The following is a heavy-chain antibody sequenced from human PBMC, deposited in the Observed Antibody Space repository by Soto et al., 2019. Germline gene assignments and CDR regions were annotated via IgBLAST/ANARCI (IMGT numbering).Heavy chain of an antibody. CDR2: IYYSGST. CDR3: ASGYSYGSYFDY. V-gene: IGHV4-31*03. J-gene: IGHJ4*02. CDR1: GGSIISGGYY. D-gene: IGHD5-18*01. Sequence: SETLSLTCTVSGGSIISGGYYWSLIRQHPGKGLEWIGYIYYSGSTYYNPSLKSRVTISVDTSKNQFSLKLSSVTAADTAVYYCASGYSYGSYFDYWGQGTLVTVSS.